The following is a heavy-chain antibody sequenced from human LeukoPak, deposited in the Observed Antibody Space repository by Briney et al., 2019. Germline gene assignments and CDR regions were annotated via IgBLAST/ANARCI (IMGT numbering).Heavy chain of an antibody. CDR1: GGSISSYY. Sequence: SETLSLTCTVSGGSISSYYWSWIRQPPGKGLEWIGYISYSGSTKYNPSLKSRASISVDTSKNQFSLKLSSVTAADTAVYYCARETWIGYYFDYWGQGTLVTVSS. V-gene: IGHV4-59*01. J-gene: IGHJ4*02. D-gene: IGHD5-12*01. CDR3: ARETWIGYYFDY. CDR2: ISYSGST.